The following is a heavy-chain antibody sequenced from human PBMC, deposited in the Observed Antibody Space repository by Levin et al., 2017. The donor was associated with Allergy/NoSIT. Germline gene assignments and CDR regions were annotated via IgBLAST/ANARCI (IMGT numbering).Heavy chain of an antibody. CDR2: LSSDGSEK. J-gene: IGHJ6*03. Sequence: QSGGSLRLSCAASGFTFTKYAMHWVRQAPGKGLEWVAILSSDGSEKSYADSVKGRFTISRDNSENTLYLQMSSLRPEDTAVYYCAKDSTMTIVTTSYMDVWGAGTTVAVSS. CDR3: AKDSTMTIVTTSYMDV. V-gene: IGHV3-30*18. CDR1: GFTFTKYA. D-gene: IGHD4-17*01.